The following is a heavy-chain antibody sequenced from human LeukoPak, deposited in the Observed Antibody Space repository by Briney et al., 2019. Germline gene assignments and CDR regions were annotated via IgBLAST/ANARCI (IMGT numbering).Heavy chain of an antibody. Sequence: LTGGSLRLSCAASGFTFSGYRMNWVRQTPGKGLEWVSAISGRDTNTYYADSVEGRFTISRDNSKNTLCLQMNSLRAEDTAVYYCAKRSDYGSTGNYFDSWGQGTPVTVSS. J-gene: IGHJ4*02. CDR2: ISGRDTNT. V-gene: IGHV3-23*01. D-gene: IGHD4-23*01. CDR1: GFTFSGYR. CDR3: AKRSDYGSTGNYFDS.